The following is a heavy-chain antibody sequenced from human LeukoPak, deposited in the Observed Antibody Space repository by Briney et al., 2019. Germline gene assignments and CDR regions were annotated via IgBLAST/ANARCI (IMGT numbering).Heavy chain of an antibody. Sequence: ASVKVSCKATGYTFTDYYMHWVRQAPGQGLEWMGWINPNSGGTNYAQKFQGRVTMTRDTSISTAYMEVSRLRSDDTAVYYCATVAPSGNWFDPWGQGTLVTISS. CDR2: INPNSGGT. J-gene: IGHJ5*02. CDR1: GYTFTDYY. CDR3: ATVAPSGNWFDP. V-gene: IGHV1-2*02. D-gene: IGHD1-1*01.